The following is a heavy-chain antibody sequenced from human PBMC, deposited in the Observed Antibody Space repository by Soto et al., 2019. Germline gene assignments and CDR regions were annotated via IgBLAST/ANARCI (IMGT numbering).Heavy chain of an antibody. CDR1: GGSISSYY. CDR3: ARAPKGLVAPTDY. J-gene: IGHJ4*02. V-gene: IGHV4-59*01. Sequence: PSETLSLTCTVSGGSISSYYWSWIRQPPGKGLEWIGYIYYSGSTNYNPSLKSRVTISVDTSTNQFSLKLSSVTAADTAVYYCARAPKGLVAPTDYWGQGTLVTVSS. CDR2: IYYSGST. D-gene: IGHD5-12*01.